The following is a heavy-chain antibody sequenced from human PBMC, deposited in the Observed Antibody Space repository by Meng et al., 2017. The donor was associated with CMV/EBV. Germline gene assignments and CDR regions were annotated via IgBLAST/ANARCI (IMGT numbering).Heavy chain of an antibody. J-gene: IGHJ5*02. D-gene: IGHD1-26*01. CDR1: GYVFTSYD. CDR3: ARSRVGAWTWFDP. CDR2: SSVYKGDT. V-gene: IGHV1-18*01. Sequence: ASVKVSCKASGYVFTSYDINWVRQAPGQGLEWLGWSSVYKGDTNYAQKVQGRVTLTADTSTSTAYMELRGLRSDDTAVYYCARSRVGAWTWFDPWGQGNLVTVSS.